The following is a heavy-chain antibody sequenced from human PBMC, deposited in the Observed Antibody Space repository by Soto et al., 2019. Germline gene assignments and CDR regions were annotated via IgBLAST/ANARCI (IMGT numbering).Heavy chain of an antibody. CDR1: GGSFSSSSHY. CDR3: ARHHFYCTGGSCYLQAYHYYGLDV. D-gene: IGHD2-15*01. CDR2: IFYFGCT. Sequence: PSETLSLTCTFVGGSFSSSSHYWGWIGQPPGKGLDWLGSIFYFGCTYYNTSLESRVTISVDPSTNHFSLKLSSVTASDTAVYYCARHHFYCTGGSCYLQAYHYYGLDVWGQGTTVT. V-gene: IGHV4-39*01. J-gene: IGHJ6*02.